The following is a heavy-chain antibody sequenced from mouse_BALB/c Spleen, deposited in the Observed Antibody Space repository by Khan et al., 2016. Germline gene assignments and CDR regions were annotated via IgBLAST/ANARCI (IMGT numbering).Heavy chain of an antibody. D-gene: IGHD3-1*01. V-gene: IGHV3-2*02. Sequence: EVQLQESGPGLVKFSQSLSLTCTVTGYSITSDYAWNWIRQFPGNKVEWMGYISYSGSTSYKPSLKSRISITRDTSKNQFFLQLNSVTTEDTATYSCARGNRAAWFAYWGQGTLVTVSA. CDR2: ISYSGST. CDR3: ARGNRAAWFAY. J-gene: IGHJ3*01. CDR1: GYSITSDYA.